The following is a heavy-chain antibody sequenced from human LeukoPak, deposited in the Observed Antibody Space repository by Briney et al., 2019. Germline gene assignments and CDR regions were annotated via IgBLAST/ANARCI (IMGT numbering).Heavy chain of an antibody. D-gene: IGHD3-9*01. J-gene: IGHJ4*02. CDR3: SKGAGGRYFDWLLRPSYYFDY. CDR1: GFTFSSYG. CDR2: ISYDGSNK. V-gene: IGHV3-30*18. Sequence: GGSLRLSCAASGFTFSSYGMHWVRQAPGKGLEGVAVISYDGSNKYYADCVKGRFTISRENSKNTLYLQMNSLRAEDTAVYYCSKGAGGRYFDWLLRPSYYFDYWGQGTLVTVSS.